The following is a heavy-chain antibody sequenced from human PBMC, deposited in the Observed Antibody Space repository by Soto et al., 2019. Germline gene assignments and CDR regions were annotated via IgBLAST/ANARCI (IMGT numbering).Heavy chain of an antibody. CDR2: ISGYNGDT. Sequence: QVQLVQSGGEVKQPGASVKVSCKTSGYTFTSYGISWVRQAPGQGLEWMGWISGYNGDTKYVQQFRGRVTLTTDTSTNTAYMEVRSLRSDDTAVDYCARYWVGDLAYWGQGTLVTVSS. CDR1: GYTFTSYG. J-gene: IGHJ4*02. D-gene: IGHD4-17*01. CDR3: ARYWVGDLAY. V-gene: IGHV1-18*01.